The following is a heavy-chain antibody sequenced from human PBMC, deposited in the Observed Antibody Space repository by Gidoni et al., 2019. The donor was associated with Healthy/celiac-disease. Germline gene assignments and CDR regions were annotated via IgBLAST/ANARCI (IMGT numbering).Heavy chain of an antibody. CDR2: IYYSGST. V-gene: IGHV4-31*03. D-gene: IGHD4-17*01. CDR1: GRSISSGCYY. Sequence: QVQLQESGPGLVKPSQTLSLTCTVSGRSISSGCYYWSWIRQHPGKGLEWIGYIYYSGSTYYNPSLKSRVTISVDTSKNQFSLKLSSGTAADTAVYYCARSADYGDIFYYYYYMDVWGKGTTVTVSS. J-gene: IGHJ6*03. CDR3: ARSADYGDIFYYYYYMDV.